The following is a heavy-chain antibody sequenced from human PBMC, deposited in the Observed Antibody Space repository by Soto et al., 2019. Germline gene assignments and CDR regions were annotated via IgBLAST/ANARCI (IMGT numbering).Heavy chain of an antibody. Sequence: GGSLRLSCAASGFTFSSDAMSWVRQAPGKGLEWVSAMSGSGGSTYYADSVKGRFTISRDNSQNTLYLQMNSLRAEATAVYYCAKLGVVAAAPGYFQHWGQGTLVTVPS. CDR2: MSGSGGST. J-gene: IGHJ1*01. CDR3: AKLGVVAAAPGYFQH. CDR1: GFTFSSDA. D-gene: IGHD2-15*01. V-gene: IGHV3-23*01.